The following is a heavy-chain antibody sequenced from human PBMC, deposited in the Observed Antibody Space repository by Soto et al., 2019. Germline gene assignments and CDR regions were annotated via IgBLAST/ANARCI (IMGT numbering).Heavy chain of an antibody. CDR2: LYTEGTT. CDR3: VRPRPSGENYGMDV. V-gene: IGHV3-53*01. Sequence: GSLRLSCVASGLTVSHNYMAWVRQAPEMGLEWVSILYTEGTTYYADSVKGRFTISRDSSKNTLFLQMDSLRAEDTAVYYCVRPRPSGENYGMDVWGQGTTVTVSS. J-gene: IGHJ6*02. D-gene: IGHD3-16*01. CDR1: GLTVSHNY.